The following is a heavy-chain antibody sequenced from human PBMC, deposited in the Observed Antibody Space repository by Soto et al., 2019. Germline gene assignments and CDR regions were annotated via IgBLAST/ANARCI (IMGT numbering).Heavy chain of an antibody. CDR1: GFAFSTFA. V-gene: IGHV3-23*01. CDR3: ARDQLRPGILYSLGVLLPEYGL. Sequence: GGSLRLSCAASGFAFSTFAMTWVRQAPGKGLEWVAAISVSGNNAYYADSVKGRFTISRDNSQNSVFLQISSLRADDTAVYYCARDQLRPGILYSLGVLLPEYGLWGQGTLVTVSS. D-gene: IGHD3-22*01. CDR2: ISVSGNNA. J-gene: IGHJ4*02.